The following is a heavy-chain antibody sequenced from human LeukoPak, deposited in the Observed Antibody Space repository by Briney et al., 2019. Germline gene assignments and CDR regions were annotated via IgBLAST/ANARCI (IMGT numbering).Heavy chain of an antibody. Sequence: ASVKVSCKASGYTFTGYYMHWVRQAPGQGLEWMGWINPNSGDTNYAQKFQGRVTMTTDTSISTAYMDLMNLRSDDTAVYYCARGGYYGSGSFPDYWGQGTLVTVSS. D-gene: IGHD3-10*01. CDR2: INPNSGDT. J-gene: IGHJ4*02. V-gene: IGHV1-2*02. CDR3: ARGGYYGSGSFPDY. CDR1: GYTFTGYY.